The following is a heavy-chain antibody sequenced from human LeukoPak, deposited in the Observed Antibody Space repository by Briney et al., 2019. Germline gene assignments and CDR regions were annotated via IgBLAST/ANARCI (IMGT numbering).Heavy chain of an antibody. D-gene: IGHD2-21*01. CDR2: IIPILGIA. V-gene: IGHV1-69*04. CDR3: ARAPPCGYLVY. CDR1: GGTFSSYA. Sequence: ASVKVSCKASGGTFSSYAISWVRQAPGQGLEWMGRIIPILGIANYAQKFQGRVTITADKSTSTAYMELSSLRSEETAVYYCARAPPCGYLVYWGQGTLVTVSS. J-gene: IGHJ4*02.